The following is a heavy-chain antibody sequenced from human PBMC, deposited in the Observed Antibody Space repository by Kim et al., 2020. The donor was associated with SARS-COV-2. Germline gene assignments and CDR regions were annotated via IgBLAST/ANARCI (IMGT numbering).Heavy chain of an antibody. Sequence: GGSLRLSCAASGFTFSSYGMHWVRQAPGKGLEWVAVIWYDGSNKYYADSVKGRFTISRDNSKNTLYLQMNSLRAEDTAVYYCARGGLRYFDWLRYRGWFDPWGQGTLVTVSS. CDR2: IWYDGSNK. CDR1: GFTFSSYG. J-gene: IGHJ5*02. CDR3: ARGGLRYFDWLRYRGWFDP. V-gene: IGHV3-33*01. D-gene: IGHD3-9*01.